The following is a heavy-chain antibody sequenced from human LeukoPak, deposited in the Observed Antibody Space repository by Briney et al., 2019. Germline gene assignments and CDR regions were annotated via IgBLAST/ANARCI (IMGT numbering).Heavy chain of an antibody. CDR1: GFTLTIYE. CDR2: ISSSGSSI. J-gene: IGHJ4*02. Sequence: PGGSLRLSCAASGFTLTIYEMNWVRQAPGKGLEWVSFISSSGSSIYYADSVKGRFTISRDNAKNSLYLQMNSLRAEDTAVYYCARAVRRDDYWGQGTLVTVSS. D-gene: IGHD6-19*01. CDR3: ARAVRRDDY. V-gene: IGHV3-48*03.